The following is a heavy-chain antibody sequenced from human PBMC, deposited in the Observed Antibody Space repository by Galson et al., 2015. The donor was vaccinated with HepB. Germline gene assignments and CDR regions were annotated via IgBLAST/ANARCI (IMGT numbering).Heavy chain of an antibody. CDR2: ISSSSGSTK. D-gene: IGHD2-2*02. J-gene: IGHJ4*02. Sequence: SLRLSCAVSGFTFSSYSMNWVRQAPGKGLEWVSYISSSSGSTKYYADSVKGRFTISRDNAKSSLYLQMNSLRAEDTAVYYCAGYCSSTSCYTSPPCWGPGTLVTVSS. CDR3: AGYCSSTSCYTSPPC. V-gene: IGHV3-48*01. CDR1: GFTFSSYS.